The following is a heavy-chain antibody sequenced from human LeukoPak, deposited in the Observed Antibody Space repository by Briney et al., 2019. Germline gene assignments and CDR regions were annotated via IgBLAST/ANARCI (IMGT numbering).Heavy chain of an antibody. D-gene: IGHD2-2*01. J-gene: IGHJ4*02. CDR3: ARAGYCSSTSCYGLDY. Sequence: GGSLRLSCAASGFTVSSNYMSWVRQAPGKGLEWVSVIYSGGSTYYADSVKGRFTISRDNSKNTLYFQMNSLRAEDTAVYYCARAGYCSSTSCYGLDYWGQGTLVTVSS. CDR2: IYSGGST. CDR1: GFTVSSNY. V-gene: IGHV3-53*01.